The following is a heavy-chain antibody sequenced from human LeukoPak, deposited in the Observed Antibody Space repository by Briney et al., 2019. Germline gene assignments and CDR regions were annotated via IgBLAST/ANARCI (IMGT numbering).Heavy chain of an antibody. Sequence: GGSLRLSCAASGFTFSSHVMHWVRQAPGKGLEWLAVISKDGSSEFCADSVKGRFTISRDNSKNTLYLRMNSLRVEDTALYYCARDEGTVWNIKNYGFDVWGQGTVVTVSS. CDR1: GFTFSSHV. CDR3: ARDEGTVWNIKNYGFDV. J-gene: IGHJ3*01. V-gene: IGHV3-30*01. CDR2: ISKDGSSE. D-gene: IGHD1/OR15-1a*01.